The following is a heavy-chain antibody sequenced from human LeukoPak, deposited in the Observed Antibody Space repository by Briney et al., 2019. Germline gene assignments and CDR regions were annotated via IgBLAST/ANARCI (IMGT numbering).Heavy chain of an antibody. V-gene: IGHV1-69*13. D-gene: IGHD4-23*01. J-gene: IGHJ4*02. CDR1: GYTFTSYG. CDR3: ARQNYGGNSQDY. Sequence: SVKVSCKASGYTFTSYGISWVRQAPGQGLEWMGGIIPIFGTANYAQKFQGRVTITADESTSTAYMELSSLRSEDTAVYYCARQNYGGNSQDYWGQGTLVTVSS. CDR2: IIPIFGTA.